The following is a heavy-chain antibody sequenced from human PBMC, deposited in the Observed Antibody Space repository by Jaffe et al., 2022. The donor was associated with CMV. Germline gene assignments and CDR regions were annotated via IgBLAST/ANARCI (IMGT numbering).Heavy chain of an antibody. CDR1: GFTFSDYY. V-gene: IGHV3-11*06. Sequence: QVQLVESGGGLVKPGGSLRLSCAASGFTFSDYYMSWIRQAPGKGLEWVSYISSSSSYTNYADSVKGRFTISRDNAKNSLYLQMNSLRAEDTAVYYCARTAVAGYDDYWGQGTLVTVSS. J-gene: IGHJ4*02. CDR3: ARTAVAGYDDY. D-gene: IGHD6-19*01. CDR2: ISSSSSYT.